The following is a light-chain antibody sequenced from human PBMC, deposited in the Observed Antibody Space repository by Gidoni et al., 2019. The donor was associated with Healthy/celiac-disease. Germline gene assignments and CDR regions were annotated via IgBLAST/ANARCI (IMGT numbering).Light chain of an antibody. J-gene: IGKJ2*01. V-gene: IGKV3-11*01. CDR3: QQRSNWLMYT. CDR2: DAS. Sequence: EILLTQSPATLSLSPGERATLSCRASQSVSSYLAWYQQKPGQAPRLLIYDASNRATGIPARFSGSGSGTDFTLTISSLEPEDFEVYYCQQRSNWLMYTFGQGTKLEIK. CDR1: QSVSSY.